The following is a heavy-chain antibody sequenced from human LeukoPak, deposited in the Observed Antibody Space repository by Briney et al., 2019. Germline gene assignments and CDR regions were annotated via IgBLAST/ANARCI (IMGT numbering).Heavy chain of an antibody. CDR1: GGSFSGYY. CDR2: INHSGST. V-gene: IGHV4-34*01. D-gene: IGHD6-19*01. J-gene: IGHJ4*02. Sequence: NTSETLSLTCAVYGGSFSGYYWSWIRQPPGKGLEWIGEINHSGSTNYNPSLKSRVTISADTSKNQFSLKLSSVTAADTAVYYCARGPLFLSSGSYWDYWGQGTLVTVSS. CDR3: ARGPLFLSSGSYWDY.